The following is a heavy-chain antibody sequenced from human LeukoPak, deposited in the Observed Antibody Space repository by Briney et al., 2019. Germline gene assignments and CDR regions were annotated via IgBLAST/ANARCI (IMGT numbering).Heavy chain of an antibody. V-gene: IGHV4-61*01. CDR1: GDSFSSGSYY. J-gene: IGHJ4*02. CDR3: ARQVYYYDSSGRAVLYLDY. Sequence: PSETLSLTCSVSGDSFSSGSYYWSWIRQHPGKGLEWIGFISYSGSAHYNPSLKSRLTISVDKSKNQFSLTLSSVTAEDTAVYYCARQVYYYDSSGRAVLYLDYWGQGTLVTVSS. D-gene: IGHD3-22*01. CDR2: ISYSGSA.